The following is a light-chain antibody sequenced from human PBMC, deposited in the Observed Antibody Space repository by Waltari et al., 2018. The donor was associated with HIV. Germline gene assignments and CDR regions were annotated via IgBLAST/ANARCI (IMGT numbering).Light chain of an antibody. J-gene: IGLJ3*02. CDR2: SSN. Sequence: TPGQRVTISCSGSSSNIGRNTVNWYQQLPGTAPKLLIYSSNHRPSGVPDRFSGSKSGTSASLAISGLQSEDEADYYCATWDDSLNGRVFGGGTKLTVL. CDR1: SSNIGRNT. CDR3: ATWDDSLNGRV. V-gene: IGLV1-44*01.